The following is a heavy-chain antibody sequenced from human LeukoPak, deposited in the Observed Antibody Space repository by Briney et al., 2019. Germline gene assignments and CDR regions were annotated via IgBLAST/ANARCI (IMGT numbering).Heavy chain of an antibody. Sequence: GGSLRLSCAASGFTFSSYAINWVRQAPGKGLEWVSVISGSGGSTDYADSVKGRFTISRDNSKNTLYLQMNSLRAEDTAVYYCAKDLIAVAAFDYWGQGTLVTVSS. CDR1: GFTFSSYA. J-gene: IGHJ4*02. D-gene: IGHD6-19*01. CDR3: AKDLIAVAAFDY. CDR2: ISGSGGST. V-gene: IGHV3-23*01.